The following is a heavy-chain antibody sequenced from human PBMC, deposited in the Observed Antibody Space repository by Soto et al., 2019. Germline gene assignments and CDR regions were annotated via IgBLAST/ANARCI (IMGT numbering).Heavy chain of an antibody. J-gene: IGHJ4*02. CDR1: GFTFSDYS. Sequence: EVHLVESGGGLVKSGGSLRVSCTASGFTFSDYSMHWVRQAPGKGLEWVSSISPTSGAIYYADSVKGRFTISRDNAKNSLFLQMNSLRAEDTAVYSCARGSDNIQVQTFDYWSQGTLVTVSS. CDR2: ISPTSGAI. D-gene: IGHD1-1*01. V-gene: IGHV3-21*01. CDR3: ARGSDNIQVQTFDY.